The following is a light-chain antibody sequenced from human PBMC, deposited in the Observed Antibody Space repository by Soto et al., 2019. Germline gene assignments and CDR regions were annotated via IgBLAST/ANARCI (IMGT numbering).Light chain of an antibody. V-gene: IGKV4-1*01. CDR1: QSVLYKSNNQNC. J-gene: IGKJ1*01. Sequence: DIVMTQSPDSLAVSLGERATINCESSQSVLYKSNNQNCLAWYQQKPGQTPKLLIYWASTRESGVPDRFSGSGSETDFTLTITGLQAEDGAVDVCEQYCVTPGTCGQGTRV. CDR3: EQYCVTPGT. CDR2: WAS.